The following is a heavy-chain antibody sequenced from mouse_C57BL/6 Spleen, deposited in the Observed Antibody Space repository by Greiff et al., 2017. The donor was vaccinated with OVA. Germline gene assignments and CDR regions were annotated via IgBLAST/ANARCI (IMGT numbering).Heavy chain of an antibody. CDR1: GFSFNTYA. D-gene: IGHD2-3*01. V-gene: IGHV10-1*01. Sequence: DVKLVESGGGLVQPKGSLKLSCAASGFSFNTYAMNWVRQAPGKGLEWVARIRSKSNNYATYYDDSVKDRFTISRDDSDSMLYLQMNNLKTEDTAMYYCVRDGYLYYFDYWGQGTTLTVSS. J-gene: IGHJ2*01. CDR3: VRDGYLYYFDY. CDR2: IRSKSNNYAT.